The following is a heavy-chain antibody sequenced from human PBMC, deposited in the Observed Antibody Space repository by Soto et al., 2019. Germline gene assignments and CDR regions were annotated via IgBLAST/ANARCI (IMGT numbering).Heavy chain of an antibody. V-gene: IGHV3-23*01. CDR1: GFTFRNHA. CDR2: INAGGSGN. Sequence: VQVLESGGALVQQGGSLRLSCAASGFTFRNHAMTWVRQAPGQGLEYVSYINAGGSGNFYAASVRGRFSISKDNAKNILDLKMGSLRAEGTALYHWATGVADRGSDSWCKGTLVPVYS. CDR3: ATGVADRGSDS. D-gene: IGHD2-21*01. J-gene: IGHJ5*02.